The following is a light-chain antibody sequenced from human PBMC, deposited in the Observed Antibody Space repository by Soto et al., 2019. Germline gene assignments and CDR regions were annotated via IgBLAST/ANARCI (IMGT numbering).Light chain of an antibody. Sequence: EIVLTQSPGTLSLSPGERATLSCRASQSVSSSYLAWYQQKPGQAPRLLIYGASSRATGIPDRFSGSGSGTDFTLTISRLEPEDLAVYYCQQYGSSPPVTFGHGTKVDIK. J-gene: IGKJ3*01. CDR1: QSVSSSY. V-gene: IGKV3-20*01. CDR3: QQYGSSPPVT. CDR2: GAS.